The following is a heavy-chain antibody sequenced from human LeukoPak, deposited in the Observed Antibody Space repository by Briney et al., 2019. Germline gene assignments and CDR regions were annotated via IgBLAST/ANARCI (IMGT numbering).Heavy chain of an antibody. CDR1: GFTFSSFS. V-gene: IGHV3-48*04. CDR3: AKEGYYGSGSFPDY. D-gene: IGHD3-10*01. Sequence: GGSLRLSCAASGFTFSSFSMNWVRQAPGKGLEWVSYIRSGGTNTDYTGSVKGRFTISRDNAKNSLYLQMNSLRAEDTAVYYCAKEGYYGSGSFPDYWGQGALVTVSS. CDR2: IRSGGTNT. J-gene: IGHJ4*02.